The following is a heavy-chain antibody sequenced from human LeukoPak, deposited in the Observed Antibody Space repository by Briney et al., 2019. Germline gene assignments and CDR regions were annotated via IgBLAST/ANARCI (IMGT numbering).Heavy chain of an antibody. Sequence: GGSLRLSCAASGCTFSSYEMNWVRQAPGKGLEWVSYISSSGSTIYYADSVKGRFTISRDNAKNSLYLQMNSLRAEDTAVYYCARTYYDSSGHRNFDYWGQETLVTVSS. J-gene: IGHJ4*02. CDR1: GCTFSSYE. D-gene: IGHD3-22*01. CDR3: ARTYYDSSGHRNFDY. V-gene: IGHV3-48*03. CDR2: ISSSGSTI.